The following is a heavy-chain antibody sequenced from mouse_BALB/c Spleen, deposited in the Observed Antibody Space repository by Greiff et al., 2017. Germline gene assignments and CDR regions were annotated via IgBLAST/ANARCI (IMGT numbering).Heavy chain of an antibody. V-gene: IGHV1S132*01. Sequence: VQGVESGAELVKPGASVKLSCKTSGYTFTSYWIQWVKQRPGQGLGWIGEIFPGTGTTYYNEKFKGKATLTIDTSSSTAYMQLSSLTSEDSAVYFCARSGPPRAMDYWGQGTSVTVSS. D-gene: IGHD3-1*01. J-gene: IGHJ4*01. CDR2: IFPGTGTT. CDR3: ARSGPPRAMDY. CDR1: GYTFTSYW.